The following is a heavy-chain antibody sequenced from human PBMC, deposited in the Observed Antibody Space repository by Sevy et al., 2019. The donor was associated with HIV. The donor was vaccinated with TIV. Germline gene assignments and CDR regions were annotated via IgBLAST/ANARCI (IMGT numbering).Heavy chain of an antibody. Sequence: GGSLRLSCAASGFTFSNAWMSWVRQAPGKGLEWVGRIKSKTDGGTTDYAAPVKGRFTISRDDSKNTLYLQMNSLKTEDTGVYYCTTEGAAVAPDAFDIWGQGTMVTVSS. J-gene: IGHJ3*02. V-gene: IGHV3-15*01. CDR3: TTEGAAVAPDAFDI. CDR2: IKSKTDGGTT. D-gene: IGHD6-19*01. CDR1: GFTFSNAW.